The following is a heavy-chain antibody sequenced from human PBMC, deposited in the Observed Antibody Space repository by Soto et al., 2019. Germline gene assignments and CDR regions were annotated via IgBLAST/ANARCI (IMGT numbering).Heavy chain of an antibody. Sequence: SETLSLTCTVSGGSISSSSYYWGWIRQPPGKGLEWIGGIYYSGSTYYNPSLKSRVTISVDTSKNQFSLKLSSVTAADTAVYYCAEKMTVTADGWYFDLWGRGTLVTVSS. CDR3: AEKMTVTADGWYFDL. D-gene: IGHD2-21*02. CDR1: GGSISSSSYY. J-gene: IGHJ2*01. V-gene: IGHV4-39*01. CDR2: IYYSGST.